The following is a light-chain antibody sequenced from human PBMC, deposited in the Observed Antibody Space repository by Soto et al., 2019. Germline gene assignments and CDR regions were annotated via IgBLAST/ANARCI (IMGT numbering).Light chain of an antibody. V-gene: IGKV1-9*01. J-gene: IGKJ5*01. CDR1: QGIDTS. CDR3: QQLHGYPIT. Sequence: ILLTQSPSSLSASVGDRVTITFRASQGIDTSLAWYQQKPGKAPKLLIYAASNFQSGVPSRFSGSGSGAHFTLTISSLQPEDFATYYCQQLHGYPITFGQGRRLEIK. CDR2: AAS.